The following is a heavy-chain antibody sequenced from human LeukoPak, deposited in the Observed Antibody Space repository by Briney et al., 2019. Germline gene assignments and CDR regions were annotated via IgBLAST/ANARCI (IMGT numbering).Heavy chain of an antibody. D-gene: IGHD3-22*01. CDR1: GFTFDDYG. CDR3: AKEPPYDSSGYYYDY. J-gene: IGHJ4*02. Sequence: GGSLRLSCAASGFTFDDYGMSWVRQVPGKGLEWVSSINWNGGSTGYADSVKGRFTISRDNAKNSLYLQMNSLRAEDTAVYYCAKEPPYDSSGYYYDYWGQGTLVTVSS. V-gene: IGHV3-20*04. CDR2: INWNGGST.